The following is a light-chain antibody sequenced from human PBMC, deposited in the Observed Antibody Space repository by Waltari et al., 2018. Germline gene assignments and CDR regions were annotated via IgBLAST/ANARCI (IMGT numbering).Light chain of an antibody. CDR3: CSYAGSYVI. Sequence: QSGLTQPRSVSGSPGQSVTISCTGISSADGDHKYVSWYQQHPGKAPKLMINDGNKRPSGVPDRFSGSKSANTASLTISGLQAEDEADYSCCSYAGSYVIFGEGTKLTVL. J-gene: IGLJ2*01. CDR2: DGN. V-gene: IGLV2-11*01. CDR1: SSADGDHKY.